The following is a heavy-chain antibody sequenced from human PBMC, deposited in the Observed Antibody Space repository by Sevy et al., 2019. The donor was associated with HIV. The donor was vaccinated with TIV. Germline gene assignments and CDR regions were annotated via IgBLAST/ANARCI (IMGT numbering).Heavy chain of an antibody. J-gene: IGHJ4*02. Sequence: GGSLRLSCAASGFTFSSYAMSWVRQAPGKGLEWVSAISGSGGSTYYADSVKGRLTISREHSKNTLYLQMNSLRAEDTGVYYCVKGGTVYRVPYWGKGTLVTVA. CDR1: GFTFSSYA. V-gene: IGHV3-23*01. D-gene: IGHD1-20*01. CDR3: VKGGTVYRVPY. CDR2: ISGSGGST.